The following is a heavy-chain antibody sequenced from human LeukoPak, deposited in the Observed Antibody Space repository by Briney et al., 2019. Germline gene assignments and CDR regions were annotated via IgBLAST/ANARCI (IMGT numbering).Heavy chain of an antibody. CDR2: IYYTGST. V-gene: IGHV4-59*01. CDR3: ARGPDDFDY. J-gene: IGHJ4*02. CDR1: GGSMSNYH. Sequence: PSETLSLTCTVSGGSMSNYHWSWVRQPPGKGLEWIGYIYYTGSTRYNPSLKSRVTISIDTSKKQFSLKLSSVSAADTAVYFCARGPDDFDYWGQGSLVTVSS. D-gene: IGHD5-24*01.